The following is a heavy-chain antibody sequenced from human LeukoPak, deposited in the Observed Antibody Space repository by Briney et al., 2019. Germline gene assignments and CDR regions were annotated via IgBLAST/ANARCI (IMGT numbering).Heavy chain of an antibody. J-gene: IGHJ5*02. CDR1: GGSLSNYY. V-gene: IGHV4-34*01. D-gene: IGHD3-10*01. Sequence: SETLSLTCAVYGGSLSNYYWSWIRQPPGKGLEWIGEINHSGSTKYNPSLKSRVTILVDVSKNQFSLQLTSVTAADTAVYYCARGPASGSDFAWFDPWGQGTLVTVSS. CDR2: INHSGST. CDR3: ARGPASGSDFAWFDP.